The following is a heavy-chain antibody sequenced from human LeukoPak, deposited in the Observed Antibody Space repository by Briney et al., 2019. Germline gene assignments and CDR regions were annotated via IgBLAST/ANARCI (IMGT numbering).Heavy chain of an antibody. D-gene: IGHD5-12*01. CDR2: IGKDGSEK. CDR3: AKASDIVATSFGNY. Sequence: PGGSLRLSCAASGFAFPNYWMVWVRQAPGKGLEWVASIGKDGSEKSYVDSVKGRFTISRDNSKNTLYLQMNSLRAEDTAVYYCAKASDIVATSFGNYWGQGTLVTVSS. CDR1: GFAFPNYW. V-gene: IGHV3-7*03. J-gene: IGHJ4*02.